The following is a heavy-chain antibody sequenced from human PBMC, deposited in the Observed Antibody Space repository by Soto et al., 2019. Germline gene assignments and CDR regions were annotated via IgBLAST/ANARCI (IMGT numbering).Heavy chain of an antibody. CDR3: ARERNWFDP. J-gene: IGHJ5*02. Sequence: ASVKVSCKASGYTFTSYDINWVRQATGQGLEWMGWMNPNSGNTVYAQRFQGRVTMTRNISISTAYMELSSLRSEDTAVYYCARERNWFDPWGQGTLVTVSS. CDR1: GYTFTSYD. V-gene: IGHV1-8*01. CDR2: MNPNSGNT.